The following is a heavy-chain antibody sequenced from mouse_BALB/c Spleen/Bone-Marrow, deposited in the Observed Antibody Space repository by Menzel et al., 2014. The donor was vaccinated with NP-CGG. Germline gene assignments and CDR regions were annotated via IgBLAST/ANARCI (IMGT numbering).Heavy chain of an antibody. CDR2: ISSGGSYT. CDR1: GFTFSSYG. CDR3: ARHRDAMDY. Sequence: EVKLMESGGDLVKPGGSLKLSCAASGFTFSSYGMSWVRQTPASCLEWVATISSGGSYTYYPDSVKGRFTISRDNAKNTLYLQMSSLKSEDTAMYYCARHRDAMDYWGQGTSVTVSS. D-gene: IGHD3-3*01. V-gene: IGHV5-6*01. J-gene: IGHJ4*01.